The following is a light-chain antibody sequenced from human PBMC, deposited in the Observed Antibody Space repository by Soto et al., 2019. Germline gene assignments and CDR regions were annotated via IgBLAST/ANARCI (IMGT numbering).Light chain of an antibody. CDR1: QSVSSY. J-gene: IGKJ5*01. V-gene: IGKV3-11*01. CDR2: DAS. CDR3: QQRSNQIT. Sequence: EIVLTQSPATLSLSPGERATLSCRASQSVSSYLAWYQQKPGQAPRLLIYDASNRATGIPARFSGSGSGTDFPLTISSLEPEDFAVYYWQQRSNQITFGQGTRLEIK.